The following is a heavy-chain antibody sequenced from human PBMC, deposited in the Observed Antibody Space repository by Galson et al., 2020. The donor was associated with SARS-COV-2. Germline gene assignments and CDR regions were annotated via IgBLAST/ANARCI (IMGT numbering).Heavy chain of an antibody. D-gene: IGHD4-4*01. CDR3: ARDDYTKGREDFDY. V-gene: IGHV3-48*01. Sequence: PGGSLRLSCAASGFTFSSYSMNWVRQAPGKGLEWISYISSSSNTIYYADSVTGRFTISRDTAKNSLYLQMNSLRAEDSAVYYCARDDYTKGREDFDYWGQGTLVTVSS. CDR1: GFTFSSYS. CDR2: ISSSSNTI. J-gene: IGHJ4*02.